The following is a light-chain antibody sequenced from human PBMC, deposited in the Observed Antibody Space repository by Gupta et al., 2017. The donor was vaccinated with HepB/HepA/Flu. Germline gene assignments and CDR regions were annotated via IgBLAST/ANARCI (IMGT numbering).Light chain of an antibody. CDR1: NIGSQS. CDR3: QVWDSNSEHVL. J-gene: IGLJ2*01. Sequence: SYVLTQPPSVSVAPGKTARITCGGNNIGSQSVHWYQQKPGQAPVLVIYYDSDRPSGIPERFSGSNSGNTATLTISRVEAGDEADDYCQVWDSNSEHVLFGGGTKLTV. CDR2: YDS. V-gene: IGLV3-21*04.